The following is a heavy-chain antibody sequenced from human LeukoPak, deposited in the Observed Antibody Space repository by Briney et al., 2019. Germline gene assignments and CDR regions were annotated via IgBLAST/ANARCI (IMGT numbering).Heavy chain of an antibody. D-gene: IGHD3-22*01. J-gene: IGHJ3*02. CDR1: GYRFTSYW. V-gene: IGHV5-51*01. CDR2: IYPGDSDT. Sequence: GESLQISCKGSGYRFTSYWIGWVRQMPGKGLEWMGIIYPGDSDTRYNPSFQGQVNISADKSISTAYLQWSSLKASDTAMYYCARYYDSTGYEPYDAFDIWGQGTMVTVSS. CDR3: ARYYDSTGYEPYDAFDI.